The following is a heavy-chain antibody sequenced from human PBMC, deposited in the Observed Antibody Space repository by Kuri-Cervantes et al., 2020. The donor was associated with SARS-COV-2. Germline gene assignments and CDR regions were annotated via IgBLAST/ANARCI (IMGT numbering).Heavy chain of an antibody. J-gene: IGHJ6*02. V-gene: IGHV4-34*01. D-gene: IGHD3-10*01. CDR1: GGSFSGYY. CDR2: INHSGST. CDR3: ARRALYGSGSYHYYGMDV. Sequence: SETLSLTCAVYGGSFSGYYWSWIRQPPGKGLEWIGEINHSGSTNYNPSLKSRVTISVDKSKNQFSLKLSSVTAADTAVYYCARRALYGSGSYHYYGMDVWGQGTTVTVSS.